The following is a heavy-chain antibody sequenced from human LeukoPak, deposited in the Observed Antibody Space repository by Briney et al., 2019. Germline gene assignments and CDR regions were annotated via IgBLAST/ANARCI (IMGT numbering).Heavy chain of an antibody. J-gene: IGHJ4*02. CDR2: ISGSGGST. Sequence: GGSLRLSCAVSGFTVSSNYMSWVRQAPGKGLEWVSAISGSGGSTYYADSVKGRFTISRDNSKNTLYLQMNSLRAEDTAVYYCAKTCPYYYGSGRGRDYWGQGTLVTVSS. CDR3: AKTCPYYYGSGRGRDY. CDR1: GFTVSSNY. D-gene: IGHD3-10*01. V-gene: IGHV3-23*01.